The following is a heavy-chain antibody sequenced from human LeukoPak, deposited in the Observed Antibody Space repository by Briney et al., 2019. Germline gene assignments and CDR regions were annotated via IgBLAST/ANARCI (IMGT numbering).Heavy chain of an antibody. CDR2: ISSGSSYI. CDR1: GFTFSSYS. D-gene: IGHD3-10*01. V-gene: IGHV3-21*01. J-gene: IGHJ5*02. Sequence: GGSLRLSCAASGFTFSSYSMNWVRQAPGKGLEWVSSISSGSSYIYYADSVKGRFTISRDNAKNSLYLQMNSLRAEDTAVYYCASTSTRLLWFGELEYNWFDPWGQGTLVTVSS. CDR3: ASTSTRLLWFGELEYNWFDP.